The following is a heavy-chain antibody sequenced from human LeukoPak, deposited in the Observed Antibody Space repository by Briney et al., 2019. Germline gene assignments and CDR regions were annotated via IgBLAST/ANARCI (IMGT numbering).Heavy chain of an antibody. Sequence: SETLSLTCAVYGGSFSGYYWSWIRQPPGEGLEWIGEINHSGSTNYNPSLKSRVTISADTSKNQFSLKLSSVTAADTAVYYCARGITGTTRLFGRSYGMDVWGQGTTVTVSS. V-gene: IGHV4-34*01. CDR2: INHSGST. J-gene: IGHJ6*02. D-gene: IGHD1-7*01. CDR3: ARGITGTTRLFGRSYGMDV. CDR1: GGSFSGYY.